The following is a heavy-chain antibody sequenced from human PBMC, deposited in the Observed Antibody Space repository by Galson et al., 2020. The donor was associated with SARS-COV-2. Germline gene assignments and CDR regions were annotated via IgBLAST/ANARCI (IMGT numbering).Heavy chain of an antibody. V-gene: IGHV3-21*01. CDR2: ISTSSSYT. D-gene: IGHD5-18*01. Sequence: NSGGYLRLSCAASGFPFSTYSMNWVRLAPGKGLEWVSSISTSSSYTYYVDSVKGRFSISRDNPRNSLYLQMNSLRAEDTAVYYCARDEGIRGYNYGRLYYGMDVWGQWTTVTFSS. J-gene: IGHJ6*02. CDR3: ARDEGIRGYNYGRLYYGMDV. CDR1: GFPFSTYS.